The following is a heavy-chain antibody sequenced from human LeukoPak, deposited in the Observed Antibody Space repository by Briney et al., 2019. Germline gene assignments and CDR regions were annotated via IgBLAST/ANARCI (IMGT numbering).Heavy chain of an antibody. CDR2: IHQDGSDT. Sequence: GGPLRLSCAASGFTYTKYWMAWLPQAPAKGLEGVASIHQDGSDTHPIDSGRFTISRDSAKNSLYLQMNSLRDEDTAVYYCATTVGRYSHNWGQGTLVTVSS. V-gene: IGHV3-7*05. CDR3: ATTVGRYSHN. D-gene: IGHD4-11*01. J-gene: IGHJ4*02. CDR1: GFTYTKYW.